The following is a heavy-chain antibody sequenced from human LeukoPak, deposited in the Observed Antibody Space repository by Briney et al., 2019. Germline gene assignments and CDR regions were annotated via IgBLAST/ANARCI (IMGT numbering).Heavy chain of an antibody. J-gene: IGHJ6*03. CDR3: ARAPRYGVPSYYYMDV. CDR1: GGSISSGSYS. V-gene: IGHV4-30-4*07. D-gene: IGHD4-17*01. CDR2: IYYSGST. Sequence: PSQTLSLICAVSGGSISSGSYSWSWIRQPPGKGLEWIGYIYYSGSTYYNPSLKSRVTISVDTSKNQFSLKLSSVTAADTAVYYCARAPRYGVPSYYYMDVWGKGTTVTVSS.